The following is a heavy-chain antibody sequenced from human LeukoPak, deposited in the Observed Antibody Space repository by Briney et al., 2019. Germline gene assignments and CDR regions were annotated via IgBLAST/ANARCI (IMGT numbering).Heavy chain of an antibody. D-gene: IGHD6-19*01. J-gene: IGHJ4*02. CDR2: ISSSGNTT. CDR3: ARDGGSAWFLDY. Sequence: GGSLRLSCAASGFTFSDNYMSWIRQAPGKGLEWVSYISSSGNTTYNADSVKGRSSITRDNAKNSLYLQMNSLSAEDTAVYYCARDGGSAWFLDYWGQGTLVTVSS. V-gene: IGHV3-11*04. CDR1: GFTFSDNY.